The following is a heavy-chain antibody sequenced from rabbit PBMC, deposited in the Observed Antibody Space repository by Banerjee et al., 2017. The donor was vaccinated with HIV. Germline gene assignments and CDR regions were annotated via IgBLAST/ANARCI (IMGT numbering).Heavy chain of an antibody. Sequence: QEQLVESGGGLVTLGGSLKLSCKASGIDFSSYAINWVRQAPGKGLEWIAYIYPDYGSTDYASWVNGRFTISLDNAQNTVFLQMTSLTAADTATYFCARAGSSYYLEYFNLWGQGTLVTVS. CDR2: IYPDYGST. V-gene: IGHV1S47*01. CDR3: ARAGSSYYLEYFNL. D-gene: IGHD8-1*01. J-gene: IGHJ4*01. CDR1: GIDFSSYA.